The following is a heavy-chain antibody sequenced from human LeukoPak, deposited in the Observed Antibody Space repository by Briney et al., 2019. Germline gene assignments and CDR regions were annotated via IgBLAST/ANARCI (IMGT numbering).Heavy chain of an antibody. D-gene: IGHD5-18*01. CDR2: IYYSGST. J-gene: IGHJ5*02. CDR3: ARVLNRYGSSYNWFDP. CDR1: GGSISSSSYY. Sequence: SETLSLTCTVSGGSISSSSYYWGWIRQPPGKGLEWIGSIYYSGSTYYNPSLKGRVTISVDTSKNQFSLKLSSVTAADTAVYYCARVLNRYGSSYNWFDPWGQGTLVTVSS. V-gene: IGHV4-39*07.